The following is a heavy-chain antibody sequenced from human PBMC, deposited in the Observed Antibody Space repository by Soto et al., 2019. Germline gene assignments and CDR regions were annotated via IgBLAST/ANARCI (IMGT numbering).Heavy chain of an antibody. Sequence: GGSLRLACAASGFTFSSYAMHWVRQAPGKGLEWVAVISYDGSNKYYADSVKGLFTISRDNSKNTLYLQMNSLRAEDTAVYYCASASAGSVSYKLPGPDYWGQGT. J-gene: IGHJ4*02. V-gene: IGHV3-30-3*01. CDR2: ISYDGSNK. CDR3: ASASAGSVSYKLPGPDY. CDR1: GFTFSSYA. D-gene: IGHD3-10*01.